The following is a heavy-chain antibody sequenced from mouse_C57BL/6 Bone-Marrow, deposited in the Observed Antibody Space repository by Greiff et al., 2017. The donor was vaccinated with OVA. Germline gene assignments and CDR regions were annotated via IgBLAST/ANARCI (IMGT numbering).Heavy chain of an antibody. J-gene: IGHJ2*01. Sequence: QVQLQQPGAELVKPGASVKMSCKASGYTFTSYWITWVKQRPGHGLEWIGDFYPGRGSTNYNEKFKSKATLTVDTSSSTAYMQLSSLTSEDSAVDYCARRVDYYGSSYFDYWGQGTTLTVAS. CDR2: FYPGRGST. V-gene: IGHV1-55*01. CDR1: GYTFTSYW. CDR3: ARRVDYYGSSYFDY. D-gene: IGHD1-1*01.